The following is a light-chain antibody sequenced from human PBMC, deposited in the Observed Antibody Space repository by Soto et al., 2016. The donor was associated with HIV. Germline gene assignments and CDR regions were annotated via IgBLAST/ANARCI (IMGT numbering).Light chain of an antibody. CDR2: DDS. Sequence: SYTLTQPPSVSLAPGKTARISCGGGNIGSKSVNWYQQKPGQPPVLVLYDDSDRPSGTPERFSGSNSGNTATLTISRVEAGDEADYYCQVWDAGSDHVVFGGGTKLTVL. V-gene: IGLV3-21*03. J-gene: IGLJ3*02. CDR3: QVWDAGSDHVV. CDR1: NIGSKS.